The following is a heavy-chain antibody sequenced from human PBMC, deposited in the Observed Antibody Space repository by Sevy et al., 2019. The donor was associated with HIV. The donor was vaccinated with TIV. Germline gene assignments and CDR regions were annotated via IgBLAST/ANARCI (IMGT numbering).Heavy chain of an antibody. D-gene: IGHD2-8*02. CDR2: IIPIFGTT. CDR1: GGTFSNYA. CDR3: AGSSLVRIPGGAGLFLDY. V-gene: IGHV1-69*13. J-gene: IGHJ4*02. Sequence: ASVKVSCKASGGTFSNYALSWVRQAPGQGLEWMGGIIPIFGTTNFALTFQGRVTITADASTSTAYMELSSLRSADTGLYYCAGSSLVRIPGGAGLFLDYWGQGTLVTVSS.